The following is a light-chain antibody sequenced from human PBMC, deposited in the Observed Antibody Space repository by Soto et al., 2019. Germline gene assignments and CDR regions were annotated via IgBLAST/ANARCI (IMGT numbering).Light chain of an antibody. J-gene: IGKJ4*01. CDR3: QQRSNWPLT. CDR1: QSVSSY. CDR2: DAS. Sequence: EIVLTQSPATLSLSPGESATLSCRASQSVSSYLAWYQQKPGQAPRLLIYDASNRATGIPARFSGSGSGTDFTLSISSLEPEDFALYYCQQRSNWPLTFGGWTKVAIK. V-gene: IGKV3-11*01.